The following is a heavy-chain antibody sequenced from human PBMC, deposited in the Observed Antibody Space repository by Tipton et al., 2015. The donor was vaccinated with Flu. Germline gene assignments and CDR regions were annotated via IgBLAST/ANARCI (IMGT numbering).Heavy chain of an antibody. V-gene: IGHV1-46*04. J-gene: IGHJ3*02. CDR1: GYTFTSYY. Sequence: QLVQSGAEVKKPGASVKVSCKASGYTFTSYYMHWVRQAPGQGLEWMGIINPSGGSTSYAQKLQGRVTMTRDTSTSTVYMELSSLRSEDTAVYYCARSSTSCYVFDIWGQGTMVTVSS. CDR2: INPSGGST. CDR3: ARSSTSCYVFDI. D-gene: IGHD2-2*01.